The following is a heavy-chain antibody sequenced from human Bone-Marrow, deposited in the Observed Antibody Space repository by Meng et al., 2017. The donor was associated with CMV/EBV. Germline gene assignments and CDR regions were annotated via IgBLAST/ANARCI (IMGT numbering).Heavy chain of an antibody. J-gene: IGHJ4*02. CDR1: GGSISSSSYY. CDR2: IYYSGST. CDR3: ARGYPDQGYTFGVGKDFDY. Sequence: SETLSLTCTVSGGSISSSSYYWGWIRQPPGKGLEWIGSIYYSGSTYYNPSLKSRVTISVDTSKNQFSLKLSSVTAADTAVYYCARGYPDQGYTFGVGKDFDYWGQGTLVTVSS. V-gene: IGHV4-39*07. D-gene: IGHD5-24*01.